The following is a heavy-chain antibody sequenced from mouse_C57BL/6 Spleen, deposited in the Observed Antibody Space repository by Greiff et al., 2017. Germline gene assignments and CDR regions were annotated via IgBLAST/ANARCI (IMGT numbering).Heavy chain of an antibody. CDR1: GYSITSGYY. CDR3: ARGGGTRARDY. J-gene: IGHJ4*01. D-gene: IGHD4-1*01. Sequence: ESGPGLVKPSQSLSLTCSVTGYSITSGYYWNWIRQFPGNKLEWMGYISYDGSNNYNPSLKNRISITRDTSKNQFFLKLNSVTTEDTATYYCARGGGTRARDYWGQGTSVTVSS. V-gene: IGHV3-6*01. CDR2: ISYDGSN.